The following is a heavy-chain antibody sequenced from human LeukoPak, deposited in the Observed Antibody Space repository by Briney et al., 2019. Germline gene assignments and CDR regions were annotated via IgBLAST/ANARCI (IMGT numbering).Heavy chain of an antibody. CDR3: ARLTRGYGGHDPLAY. J-gene: IGHJ4*02. V-gene: IGHV3-21*01. D-gene: IGHD5-12*01. Sequence: PGGSLRLSCAATGFTFSSYNMNWVRQAPGKGLEWVTCISASSSFIYYADSVKGRITISRDNAKKSLYLQMNSLRAEDTAVYYWARLTRGYGGHDPLAYWAQGPRVTVPP. CDR1: GFTFSSYN. CDR2: ISASSSFI.